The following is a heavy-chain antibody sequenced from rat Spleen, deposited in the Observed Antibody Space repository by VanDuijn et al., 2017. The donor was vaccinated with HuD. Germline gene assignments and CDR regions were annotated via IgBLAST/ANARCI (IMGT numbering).Heavy chain of an antibody. V-gene: IGHV3-3*01. J-gene: IGHJ2*01. CDR1: GYSITSSLR. CDR2: INYRGTT. D-gene: IGHD1-1*01. CDR3: ARKGYYPLRYFDY. Sequence: EVQLQESGPGLVKPSQSLSLTCSVIGYSITSSLRWNWIRQFPGNKLEWMGYINYRGTTSYNPSHKSRISITGDSSKNQFFLQLNSVTTEDTATYYCARKGYYPLRYFDYWGQGVMVTVSS.